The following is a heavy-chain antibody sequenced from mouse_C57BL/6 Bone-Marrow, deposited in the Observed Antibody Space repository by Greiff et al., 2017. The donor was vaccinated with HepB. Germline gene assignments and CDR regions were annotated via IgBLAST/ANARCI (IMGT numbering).Heavy chain of an antibody. CDR1: GYTFTSYW. V-gene: IGHV1-59*01. D-gene: IGHD2-1*01. J-gene: IGHJ2*01. CDR2: IDPSDSYT. CDR3: ARSLLPYYFDY. Sequence: QVQLQQPGAELVRPGTSVKLSCKASGYTFTSYWMHWVKQRPGQGLEWIGVIDPSDSYTNYNQKFKGKATLTVDTSSITAYMQLSSLTSEDSAVYYCARSLLPYYFDYWGQGTTLTVSS.